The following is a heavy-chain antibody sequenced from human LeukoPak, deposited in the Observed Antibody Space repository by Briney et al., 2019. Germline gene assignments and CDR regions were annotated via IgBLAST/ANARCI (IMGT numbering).Heavy chain of an antibody. V-gene: IGHV3-33*01. CDR3: ARDSLGYCSSTSCFPFDY. J-gene: IGHJ4*02. Sequence: PGRSLRLSCAASGFTFSSYGMHWVRHAPGKGREWVAVIWYDGSNKYYADSVEGRFTISRANSKNTLYMQMNSLRAEDTAVYYCARDSLGYCSSTSCFPFDYWGQGTLVTVSS. D-gene: IGHD2-2*01. CDR2: IWYDGSNK. CDR1: GFTFSSYG.